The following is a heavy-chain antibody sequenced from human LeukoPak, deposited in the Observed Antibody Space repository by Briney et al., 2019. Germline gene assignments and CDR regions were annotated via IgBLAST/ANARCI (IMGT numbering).Heavy chain of an antibody. CDR2: IYYSGST. Sequence: SETLTLTCTVSGGSISSSSDYWGWIRQPPGKGLEWIGSIYYSGSTYYNPSLKSRVTISVDTSKNQFSLKLSSVTAADTAVYYCARLPLPSYSSTWYFDYWGPGTLVTVSS. CDR1: GGSISSSSDY. CDR3: ARLPLPSYSSTWYFDY. V-gene: IGHV4-39*01. J-gene: IGHJ4*02. D-gene: IGHD6-13*01.